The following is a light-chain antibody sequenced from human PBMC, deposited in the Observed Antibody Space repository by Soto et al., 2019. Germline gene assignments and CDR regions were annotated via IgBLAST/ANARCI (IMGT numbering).Light chain of an antibody. CDR2: DAS. V-gene: IGKV1-5*01. Sequence: DIQMTQSPSTLSASVGDRVTITCRASQSISNWLAWYQQKPGKAPKLLIYDASNLESGVPSRFSGSGSGTEFTLTITSLQTDDFATYYCQQYNSYLYTFGQGTKLEIK. J-gene: IGKJ2*01. CDR3: QQYNSYLYT. CDR1: QSISNW.